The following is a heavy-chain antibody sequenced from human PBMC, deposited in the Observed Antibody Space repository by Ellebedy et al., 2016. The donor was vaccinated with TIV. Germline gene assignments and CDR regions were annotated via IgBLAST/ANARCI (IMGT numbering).Heavy chain of an antibody. CDR2: IGSSSYST. D-gene: IGHD6-19*01. J-gene: IGHJ3*02. Sequence: GESLKISCAASGFNFGGHAMKWVRQPPGKGLEWVSSIGSSSYSTHYADSVKGRFTISRDNSRNTLYLQMNSRRGEDTAVYFCAKDVRYTTGWGGALDIWGQGAMVTVSS. V-gene: IGHV3-23*01. CDR1: GFNFGGHA. CDR3: AKDVRYTTGWGGALDI.